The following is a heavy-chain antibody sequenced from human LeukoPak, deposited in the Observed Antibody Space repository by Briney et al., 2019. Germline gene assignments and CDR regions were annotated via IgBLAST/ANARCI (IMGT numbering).Heavy chain of an antibody. J-gene: IGHJ6*03. D-gene: IGHD6-13*01. Sequence: GGSLRLSCAASGFTFSSYWMHWVRQAPGKGLVWVSRINSDGSSTSYADSVKGRFTISRDNAKNTLYLQMNSLRAEDTAVYYCARAGSSWYSPLLYYYYYMDVWGKGTTVTVSS. V-gene: IGHV3-74*01. CDR1: GFTFSSYW. CDR2: INSDGSST. CDR3: ARAGSSWYSPLLYYYYYMDV.